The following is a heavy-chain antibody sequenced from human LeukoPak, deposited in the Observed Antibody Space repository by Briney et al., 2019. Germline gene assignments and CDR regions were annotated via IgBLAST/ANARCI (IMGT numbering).Heavy chain of an antibody. V-gene: IGHV1-18*01. J-gene: IGHJ6*03. Sequence: ASVKVSSKASGYTFTSYGISWVRQAPGQGLEWMGWISAYNGNTNYAQKFQGRVTITADESTSTAYMELSSLRSEDTAVYYCARDRAVSGGSRRYYYYYMDVWGKGTTVTISS. CDR2: ISAYNGNT. CDR1: GYTFTSYG. D-gene: IGHD2-15*01. CDR3: ARDRAVSGGSRRYYYYYMDV.